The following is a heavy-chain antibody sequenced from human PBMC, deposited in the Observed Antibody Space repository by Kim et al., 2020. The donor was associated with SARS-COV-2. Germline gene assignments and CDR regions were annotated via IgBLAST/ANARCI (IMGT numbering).Heavy chain of an antibody. CDR2: INSNGSNT. V-gene: IGHV3-74*01. J-gene: IGHJ3*01. D-gene: IGHD1-26*01. CDR3: ARNPLAGGSNAVAC. Sequence: GGSLRLSCAASGFTFSSYSMHWVRQAPGKGLVWVSGINSNGSNTNYADSVKGRFTISRDNAKTAVYLQMDSLRAEDTAGYYCARNPLAGGSNAVACWRQG. CDR1: GFTFSSYS.